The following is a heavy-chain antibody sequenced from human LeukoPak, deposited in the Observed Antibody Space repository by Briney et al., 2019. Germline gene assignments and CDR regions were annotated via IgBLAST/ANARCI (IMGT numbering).Heavy chain of an antibody. CDR3: ARVVYYGSGSYIDY. CDR2: IYYSGST. V-gene: IGHV4-59*01. CDR1: GGSISSYY. J-gene: IGHJ4*02. D-gene: IGHD3-10*01. Sequence: SETLSLTCTVSGGSISSYYWSWIRQPPGKGLEWIGYIYYSGSTNYNPSLKSRVTISVDTSKNQFSLKLSSVPAADTAVYYCARVVYYGSGSYIDYWGQGTPVTVSS.